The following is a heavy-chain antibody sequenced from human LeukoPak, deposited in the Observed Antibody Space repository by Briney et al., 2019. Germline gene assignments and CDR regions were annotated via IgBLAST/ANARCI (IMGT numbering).Heavy chain of an antibody. V-gene: IGHV5-51*01. CDR3: ARSFSGFPTLNFDS. CDR1: GYSFTSYW. D-gene: IGHD3-10*01. J-gene: IGHJ4*02. Sequence: GESLKISWKGSGYSFTSYWIGWVRQMPGKGLEGMGIIYPGDSDTRYSPSFQGQVTISADKSLSTAYLQWSGLKASATALYYCARSFSGFPTLNFDSWGQGTLVTVSS. CDR2: IYPGDSDT.